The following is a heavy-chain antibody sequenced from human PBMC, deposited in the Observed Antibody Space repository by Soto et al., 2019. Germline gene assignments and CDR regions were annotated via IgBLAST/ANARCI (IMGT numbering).Heavy chain of an antibody. CDR3: ARDNPGAAAGTGLDY. J-gene: IGHJ4*02. V-gene: IGHV4-59*01. CDR1: GGSISSYY. D-gene: IGHD6-13*01. Sequence: LSLTFTVSGGSISSYYWSWIRQPPGKGLEWIGYIYYSGSTNYNPSLKSRVTISVDTSKNQFSLKLSSVTAADTAVYYCARDNPGAAAGTGLDYWGQGPLVTGSS. CDR2: IYYSGST.